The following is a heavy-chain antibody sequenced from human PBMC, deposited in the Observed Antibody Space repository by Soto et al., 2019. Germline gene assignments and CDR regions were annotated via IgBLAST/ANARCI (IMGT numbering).Heavy chain of an antibody. Sequence: SGPTLVNPTQTLTLTCTFSGFSLSTSGVGVGWIRQPPGKALEWLALIYWNDDKRYSPSLKSRLTITKDTSKNQVVLTMTNMDPVDTATYYCAQLPYGSGSYYNPYFDYWGRGTLVTVSS. D-gene: IGHD3-10*01. CDR2: IYWNDDK. V-gene: IGHV2-5*01. J-gene: IGHJ4*02. CDR1: GFSLSTSGVG. CDR3: AQLPYGSGSYYNPYFDY.